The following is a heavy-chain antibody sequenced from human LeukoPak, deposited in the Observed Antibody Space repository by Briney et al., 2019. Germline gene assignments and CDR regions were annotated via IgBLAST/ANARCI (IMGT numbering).Heavy chain of an antibody. V-gene: IGHV3-21*01. CDR1: GFTFSSYW. CDR2: ISSYI. D-gene: IGHD3-10*01. CDR3: ARGLDNYGSGSSD. Sequence: GGSLRLSCAASGFTFSSYWMNWVRQAPGKGLEWVSSISSYIYYADSVKGRFTISRDNAKNSLYLQMNSLRAEDTAVYYCARGLDNYGSGSSDWGQGTLVTVSS. J-gene: IGHJ4*02.